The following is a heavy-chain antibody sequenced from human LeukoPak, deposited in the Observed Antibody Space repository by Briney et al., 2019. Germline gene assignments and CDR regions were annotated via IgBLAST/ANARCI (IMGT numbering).Heavy chain of an antibody. J-gene: IGHJ5*02. D-gene: IGHD3-22*01. CDR1: GGTFSSYA. Sequence: GASVKVSCKASGGTFSSYAISWVRQAPGQGLEWMGGIIPIFGTANYAQKFQGRVTITADESTSTAYMELSSLRSEDTAVYYCARGTYYYDSSGYYVCWFDPWGQGTLVTVSS. CDR2: IIPIFGTA. CDR3: ARGTYYYDSSGYYVCWFDP. V-gene: IGHV1-69*13.